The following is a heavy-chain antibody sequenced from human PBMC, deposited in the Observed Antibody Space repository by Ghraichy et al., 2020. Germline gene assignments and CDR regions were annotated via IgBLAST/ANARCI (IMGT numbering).Heavy chain of an antibody. D-gene: IGHD5-24*01. CDR2: ISRGSRFI. V-gene: IGHV3-21*01. CDR1: GFTFSDYG. Sequence: GGSLRLSCAASGFTFSDYGMNWVRQAPGKGLEWVSTISRGSRFIYYADSVRGRFTISRDNAKNSLYLRMNALGTEDTAVYYCAKGPFGDGYNSDYWGQGTLFTVSS. CDR3: AKGPFGDGYNSDY. J-gene: IGHJ4*02.